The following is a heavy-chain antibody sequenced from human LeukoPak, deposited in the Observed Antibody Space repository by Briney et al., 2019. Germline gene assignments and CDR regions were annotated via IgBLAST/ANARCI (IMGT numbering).Heavy chain of an antibody. V-gene: IGHV4-4*07. CDR2: IYTSGST. Sequence: PSETLSLTCTVSGGSISSYYWSWIRQPAVKGLEWIGRIYTSGSTNYNPSLKSRVTMSVDTSKNQFSLKLSSVTAADTAVYYFSRSPVNCLRNGIITACNLYWGQGTLVTVSS. D-gene: IGHD1-1*01. J-gene: IGHJ4*02. CDR3: SRSPVNCLRNGIITACNLY. CDR1: GGSISSYY.